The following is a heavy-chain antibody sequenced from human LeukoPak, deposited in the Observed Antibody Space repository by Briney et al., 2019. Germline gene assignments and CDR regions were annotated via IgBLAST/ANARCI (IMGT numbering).Heavy chain of an antibody. CDR2: ISGSGGST. V-gene: IGHV3-23*01. Sequence: GGSLRLSCAASGFTFSSYPMSWVRQAPGKGLEWVLAISGSGGSTYYADPVKGRFTISRDNSKDTLYLQMNSRRAEDTAVYYWAKSAVIAVAGIYYYYGMDVWGQGTTVTVSS. CDR1: GFTFSSYP. CDR3: AKSAVIAVAGIYYYYGMDV. J-gene: IGHJ6*02. D-gene: IGHD6-19*01.